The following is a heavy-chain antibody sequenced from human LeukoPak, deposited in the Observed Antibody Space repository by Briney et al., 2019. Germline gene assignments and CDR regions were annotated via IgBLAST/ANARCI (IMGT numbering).Heavy chain of an antibody. D-gene: IGHD4-17*01. CDR2: ISSTSSYI. Sequence: PGGSLRLSCAASGFTFGDYYMSWIRQAPGKGLEWVSSISSTSSYIYYTDSVQGRFTISRDNAKNSLYLQMNSLRAEDTAVYYCARDYGDYYLDYWGQGTLVTVSS. J-gene: IGHJ4*02. V-gene: IGHV3-11*06. CDR3: ARDYGDYYLDY. CDR1: GFTFGDYY.